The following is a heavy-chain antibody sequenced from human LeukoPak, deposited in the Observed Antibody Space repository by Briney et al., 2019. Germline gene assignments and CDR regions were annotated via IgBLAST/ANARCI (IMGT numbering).Heavy chain of an antibody. CDR1: GFTFRSYS. J-gene: IGHJ4*02. V-gene: IGHV3-21*01. D-gene: IGHD3-16*01. CDR2: ISSSSTYI. Sequence: PGGSLRLSCAASGFTFRSYSMNWVRQAPGKGLEWVSTISSSSTYIYYADSVKVRFTISRDNAENSVYLQMDSLRGDDTAVYYCARDLSLGAPGGFDYWGQGTLVTVSS. CDR3: ARDLSLGAPGGFDY.